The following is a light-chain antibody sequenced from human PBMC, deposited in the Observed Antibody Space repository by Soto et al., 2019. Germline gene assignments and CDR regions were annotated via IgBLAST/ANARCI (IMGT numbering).Light chain of an antibody. J-gene: IGKJ1*01. Sequence: DFQMTQSPSSLSASVGDRVTITCRASQDISDHLAWYQHKPGKVPELLIYGASTLQSGVPSRLSGGGSGTDFPLTISSLQAEDVATYYCQKYDRTPRTFGQGKNVELK. CDR1: QDISDH. V-gene: IGKV1-27*01. CDR3: QKYDRTPRT. CDR2: GAS.